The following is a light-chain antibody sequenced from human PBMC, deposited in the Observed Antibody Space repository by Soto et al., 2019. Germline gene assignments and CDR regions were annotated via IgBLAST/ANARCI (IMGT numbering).Light chain of an antibody. V-gene: IGKV1-5*03. Sequence: DIQMTQSPSTLSASVGDRVTITCRASQSITSWLAWYQQKPWKAPNLLIYKASNLESGVPSRFSGSGSGTEFTLTISSLQPDDFATYYCQQYSHYWTFGQGTKVEIK. CDR1: QSITSW. J-gene: IGKJ1*01. CDR2: KAS. CDR3: QQYSHYWT.